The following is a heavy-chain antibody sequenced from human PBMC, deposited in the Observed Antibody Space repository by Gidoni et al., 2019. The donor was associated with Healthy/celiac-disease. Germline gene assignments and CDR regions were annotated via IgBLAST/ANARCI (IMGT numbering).Heavy chain of an antibody. J-gene: IGHJ3*02. CDR3: ARGGGSSVRTSGGAFDI. CDR2: IGTAGDP. V-gene: IGHV3-13*05. CDR1: GFTFSSYD. D-gene: IGHD2-8*01. Sequence: EVQLVESGGGLVQPGGSLRLSCAASGFTFSSYDMHWVRQATGKGLEWVSAIGTAGDPYYPVSVKGRFTISRENAKNSLYLQMNSLRAGDTAVYYCARGGGSSVRTSGGAFDIWGQGTMVTVSS.